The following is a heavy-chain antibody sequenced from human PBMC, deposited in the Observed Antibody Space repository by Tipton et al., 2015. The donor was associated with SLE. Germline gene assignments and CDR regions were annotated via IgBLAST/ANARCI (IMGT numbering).Heavy chain of an antibody. V-gene: IGHV1-18*01. CDR1: GFTFISYG. Sequence: QSGPEVKKPGASVKVSCKASGFTFISYGISWVRQAPGQGLQWMGWISAYNGNTSYAQKLQGRVTMTTDTSTSTTYMELRSLRSDDTAVYYCARVDMYYYDSSGSPGSAFDIWGPGTMVTVSS. J-gene: IGHJ3*02. D-gene: IGHD3-22*01. CDR2: ISAYNGNT. CDR3: ARVDMYYYDSSGSPGSAFDI.